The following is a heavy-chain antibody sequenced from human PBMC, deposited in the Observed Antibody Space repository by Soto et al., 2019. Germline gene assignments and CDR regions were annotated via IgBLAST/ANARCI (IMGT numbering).Heavy chain of an antibody. CDR3: AKGFIRDCGGDCTVDT. D-gene: IGHD2-21*02. V-gene: IGHV3-23*01. Sequence: GGSLRLSCAASGFTFSSYTMSWVRQAPGKGLEWVSGISATGGSTYYSDSVKGRFTFSRDNSKNTLYLQMNSLRAEDTAVYYCAKGFIRDCGGDCTVDTWGQGTLVTVSS. CDR2: ISATGGST. CDR1: GFTFSSYT. J-gene: IGHJ5*02.